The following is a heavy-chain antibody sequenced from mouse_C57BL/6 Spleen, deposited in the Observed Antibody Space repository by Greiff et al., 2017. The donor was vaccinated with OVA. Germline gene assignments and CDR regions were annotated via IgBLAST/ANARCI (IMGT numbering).Heavy chain of an antibody. V-gene: IGHV1-22*01. CDR2: INPNNGGT. D-gene: IGHD1-1*01. CDR3: ARDYGSNRNAWFAY. Sequence: VQLKESGPELVKPGASVKMSCKASGYTFTDYNMHWVKQSHGKSLEWIGYINPNNGGTSYNQKFKGKATLTVNKSSSTAYMELRSLTSEDSAVYYCARDYGSNRNAWFAYWGQGTLVTVSA. J-gene: IGHJ3*01. CDR1: GYTFTDYN.